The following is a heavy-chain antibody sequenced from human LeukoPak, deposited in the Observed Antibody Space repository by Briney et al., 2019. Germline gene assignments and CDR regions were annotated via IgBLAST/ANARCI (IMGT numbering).Heavy chain of an antibody. Sequence: SETLSLTCTVSGGSISRYYWSWLRQPPGKGREGIGYIYYSGRTNYNNSLKSRVTISVDTSKNQFSLKLSSVTAADTAVYYCARERQYYYDSSGIRAFDIWGQGTMVTVSS. CDR3: ARERQYYYDSSGIRAFDI. D-gene: IGHD3-22*01. CDR2: IYYSGRT. V-gene: IGHV4-59*01. J-gene: IGHJ3*02. CDR1: GGSISRYY.